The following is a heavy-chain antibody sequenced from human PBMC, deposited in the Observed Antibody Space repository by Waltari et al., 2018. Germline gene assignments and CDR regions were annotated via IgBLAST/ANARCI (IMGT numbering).Heavy chain of an antibody. CDR3: ARRPRGYTSPHY. CDR2: INHSGST. D-gene: IGHD5-12*01. J-gene: IGHJ4*02. CDR1: GGSFSGYY. Sequence: QVQLQQWGAGLLKPSETLSLTCAVYGGSFSGYYWSWIRQPPGKGLEWIGEINHSGSTNDNPSLKSRVTISVDTAKNQFSRKRSSVTAADTAVYYCARRPRGYTSPHYWGQGTLVTVSS. V-gene: IGHV4-34*01.